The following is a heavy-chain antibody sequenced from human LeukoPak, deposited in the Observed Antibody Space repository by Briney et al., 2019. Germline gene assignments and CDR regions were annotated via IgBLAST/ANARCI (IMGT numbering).Heavy chain of an antibody. CDR2: TYYRSKWYN. Sequence: SQTLSLTCAISGDSVSSNSAAWNWIRQSPSRGLEWLRRTYYRSKWYNDYAVSVKSRITINPDTSKNQFSLKLSSVSAADTAVYYCARGGRSTVTYFDYWGQGTLVTVST. D-gene: IGHD4-17*01. CDR3: ARGGRSTVTYFDY. CDR1: GDSVSSNSAA. J-gene: IGHJ4*02. V-gene: IGHV6-1*01.